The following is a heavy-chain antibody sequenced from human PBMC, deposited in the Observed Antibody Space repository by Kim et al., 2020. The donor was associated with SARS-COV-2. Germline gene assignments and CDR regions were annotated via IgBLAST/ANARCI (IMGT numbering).Heavy chain of an antibody. CDR1: GGSISSYY. D-gene: IGHD3-3*01. Sequence: SETLSLTCTVSGGSISSYYWSWIRQPPGKGLEWIGYIYYSGSTNYNPSLKSRVTISVDTSKNQFSLKLSSVTAADTAVYYCARLMSDDFWSGYYSPSGMDVWGQGTTVTVSS. CDR3: ARLMSDDFWSGYYSPSGMDV. V-gene: IGHV4-59*08. CDR2: IYYSGST. J-gene: IGHJ6*02.